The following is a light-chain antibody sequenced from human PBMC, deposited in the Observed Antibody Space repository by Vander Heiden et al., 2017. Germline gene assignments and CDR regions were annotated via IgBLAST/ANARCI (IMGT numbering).Light chain of an antibody. J-gene: IGKJ4*02. CDR1: QSVLYSSNNNNY. V-gene: IGKV4-1*01. CDR3: QQYYIAPLT. Sequence: DIVMTQYTDSLAVSLGERATINCKSSQSVLYSSNNNNYLAWYQQKPGQPPKLLIYWASTRQSGVPDRFSGSGSGTDFTLTISSLQADDVAVYYCQQYYIAPLTFGGGTRVEIK. CDR2: WAS.